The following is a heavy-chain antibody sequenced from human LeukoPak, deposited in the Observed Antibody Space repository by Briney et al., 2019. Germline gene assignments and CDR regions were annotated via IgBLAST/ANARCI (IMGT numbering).Heavy chain of an antibody. V-gene: IGHV3-30*02. Sequence: GGSLRLSCVGSRFTFSSYGMHWVRQAPGEGLEWVAFIRYDGSNSYYIDSVKGRFTISRDNSKNTLYLQMNSLRAEDTAVYYCARDRSSGYDDAFDIWGQGTMVTVSS. CDR3: ARDRSSGYDDAFDI. D-gene: IGHD5-12*01. CDR1: RFTFSSYG. J-gene: IGHJ3*02. CDR2: IRYDGSNS.